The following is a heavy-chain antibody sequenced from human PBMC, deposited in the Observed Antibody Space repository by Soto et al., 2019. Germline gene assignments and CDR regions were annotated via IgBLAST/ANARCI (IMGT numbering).Heavy chain of an antibody. D-gene: IGHD6-13*01. CDR3: ARGGGAAAYYYYGMDV. J-gene: IGHJ6*02. Sequence: ASVKVSCKASGYTFTSYYMHWVRQAPGQGLEWMGIINPSGGSTSYAQKFQGRVTMTRDTSTSTVYMELSSLRSEDTAVYYCARGGGAAAYYYYGMDVWGQGTTVTVYS. CDR1: GYTFTSYY. CDR2: INPSGGST. V-gene: IGHV1-46*01.